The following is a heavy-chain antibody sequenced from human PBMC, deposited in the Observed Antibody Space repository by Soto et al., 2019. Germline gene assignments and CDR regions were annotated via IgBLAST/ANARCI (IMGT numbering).Heavy chain of an antibody. Sequence: PGGSLRLSCAASGFTFSSYAMHWVRQAPGKGLEWVAVISYDGSNKYYADSVKGRFTISRDNSKNTLYLQMNSLRAEDTAVYYCAAAYYYDSSGYWPFDYWGQGTLVTVSS. CDR3: AAAYYYDSSGYWPFDY. CDR2: ISYDGSNK. V-gene: IGHV3-30-3*01. D-gene: IGHD3-22*01. J-gene: IGHJ4*02. CDR1: GFTFSSYA.